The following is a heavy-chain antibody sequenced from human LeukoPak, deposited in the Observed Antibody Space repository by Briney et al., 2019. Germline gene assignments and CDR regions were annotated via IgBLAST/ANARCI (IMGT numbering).Heavy chain of an antibody. Sequence: GRFTISRDNAKNSLYLQMNSLRAEDTAVYCCARGNDFWSGYKSYYFDYWGQGTLVTVSS. J-gene: IGHJ4*02. V-gene: IGHV3-11*06. CDR3: ARGNDFWSGYKSYYFDY. D-gene: IGHD3-3*01.